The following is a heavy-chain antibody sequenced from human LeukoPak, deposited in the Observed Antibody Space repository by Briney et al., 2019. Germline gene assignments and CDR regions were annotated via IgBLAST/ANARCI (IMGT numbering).Heavy chain of an antibody. D-gene: IGHD3-10*01. V-gene: IGHV3-30*18. CDR1: GFTFSSYG. CDR2: ISYDGSDK. CDR3: AKATYYYGSGSYYNLDY. Sequence: GRSLRLSCAASGFTFSSYGMHWVRQAPGKGLEWVAVISYDGSDKYYADSVKGRFTISRDNSKNTLYLQMNSLRAEDTAVYHCAKATYYYGSGSYYNLDYWGQGTLVTVSS. J-gene: IGHJ4*02.